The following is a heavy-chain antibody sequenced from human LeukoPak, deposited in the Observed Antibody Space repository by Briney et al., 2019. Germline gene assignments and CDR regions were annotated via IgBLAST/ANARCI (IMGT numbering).Heavy chain of an antibody. J-gene: IGHJ4*02. D-gene: IGHD2-2*01. Sequence: GASVKVSCKASGGTFSSYAISWVRQAPGQGLEWMGGIIPVFGTANYAQKFQGRVTITADKSTSTAYMELSSLRSEDTAVYYCAREYGVVVPAAIAYFDYWGQGTLVTVSS. CDR2: IIPVFGTA. CDR3: AREYGVVVPAAIAYFDY. V-gene: IGHV1-69*06. CDR1: GGTFSSYA.